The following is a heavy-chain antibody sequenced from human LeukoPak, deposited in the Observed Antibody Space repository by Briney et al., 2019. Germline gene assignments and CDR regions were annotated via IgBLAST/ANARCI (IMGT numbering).Heavy chain of an antibody. CDR2: ISGSGGST. J-gene: IGHJ4*02. CDR3: AKDQSNEFPIVVVPAY. CDR1: VFTFSSYA. Sequence: QPGGSLRLSCAASVFTFSSYAMSWVRQAPGKGLEWVSAISGSGGSTYYADSVKGRFTISRDNSKNTLYLQMNSLRAEDTAVYYCAKDQSNEFPIVVVPAYWGQGTLVTVSS. V-gene: IGHV3-23*01. D-gene: IGHD2-2*01.